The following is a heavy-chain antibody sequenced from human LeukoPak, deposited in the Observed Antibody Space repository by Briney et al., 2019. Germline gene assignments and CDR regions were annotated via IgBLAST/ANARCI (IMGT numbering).Heavy chain of an antibody. V-gene: IGHV3-30*02. J-gene: IGHJ4*02. CDR2: IRYDGSNK. CDR3: AKGYSSSWYGPSCYFDY. Sequence: GSLRLSCAVSGFTFSSYGMHWVRQAPGKGLEWAAFIRYDGSNKFYADSVKGRFTISRDNSKNTLYLQMNSLRPEDTAVYYCAKGYSSSWYGPSCYFDYWGQGTLVTVSS. CDR1: GFTFSSYG. D-gene: IGHD6-13*01.